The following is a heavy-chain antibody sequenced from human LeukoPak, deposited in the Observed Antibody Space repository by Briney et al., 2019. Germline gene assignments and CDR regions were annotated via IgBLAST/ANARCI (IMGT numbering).Heavy chain of an antibody. V-gene: IGHV3-23*01. J-gene: IGHJ6*02. CDR2: ISGSGGST. Sequence: VGSLRLSCAASGFTFSSYWMNWVRQAPGKGLEWVSAISGSGGSTYYADSVKGRFTISRDNFKNTLYLQMNSLRAEDTAVYYCATLPGVGMDVWGQGTTVTVSS. CDR1: GFTFSSYW. CDR3: ATLPGVGMDV. D-gene: IGHD3-10*01.